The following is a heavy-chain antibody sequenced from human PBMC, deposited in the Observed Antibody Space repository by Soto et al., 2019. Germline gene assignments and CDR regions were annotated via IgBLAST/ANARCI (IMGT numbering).Heavy chain of an antibody. Sequence: TLSLTCTVSGGSISSGGYYWSWIRQHPGKGLEWIGYIYYSGSTYYNPSPKSRVTISVDTSKNQFSLKLSSVTAADTAVYYCARLAFSGIAAAGIWAFDIWGQGTMVTVSS. CDR3: ARLAFSGIAAAGIWAFDI. CDR1: GGSISSGGYY. CDR2: IYYSGST. V-gene: IGHV4-31*03. J-gene: IGHJ3*02. D-gene: IGHD6-13*01.